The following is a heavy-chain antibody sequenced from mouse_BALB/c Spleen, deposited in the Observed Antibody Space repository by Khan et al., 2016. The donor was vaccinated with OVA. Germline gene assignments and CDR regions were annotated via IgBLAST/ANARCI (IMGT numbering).Heavy chain of an antibody. CDR3: ARPYYYGTTYATMDD. Sequence: QVQLQQSGAELVRPESSVKMSCRAAGYTFTNYWLGWVKQRPGQGLEWIGDIYSGNGNTNYNEKFKGKATLTADTSSSTAYMQLSSLTSEDSAIYYCARPYYYGTTYATMDDWGQGTSVTVSS. J-gene: IGHJ4*01. V-gene: IGHV1-63*02. D-gene: IGHD1-1*01. CDR1: GYTFTNYW. CDR2: IYSGNGNT.